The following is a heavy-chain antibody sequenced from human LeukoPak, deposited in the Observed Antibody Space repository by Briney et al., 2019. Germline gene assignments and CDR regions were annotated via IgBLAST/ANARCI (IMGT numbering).Heavy chain of an antibody. Sequence: ASVKVSCKASGYTFTSYYMHWVRQAPGRGLEWMGIINPSGGSTSYAQKFQGRVTMTRDTSTSTVYMELSSLRSEDTAVYYCATRATYCSSTSCYISTMDVWGQGTTVTVSS. CDR1: GYTFTSYY. J-gene: IGHJ6*02. D-gene: IGHD2-2*02. V-gene: IGHV1-46*01. CDR2: INPSGGST. CDR3: ATRATYCSSTSCYISTMDV.